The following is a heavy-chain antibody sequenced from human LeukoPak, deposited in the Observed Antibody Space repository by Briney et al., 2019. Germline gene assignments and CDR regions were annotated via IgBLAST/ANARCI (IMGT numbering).Heavy chain of an antibody. CDR3: AKSTEYYDSSGYHQ. CDR1: GFTFSSYA. CDR2: ISGSGGST. D-gene: IGHD3-22*01. J-gene: IGHJ4*02. Sequence: GGSLRLSCAASGFTFSSYAMSWVRQAPGKGLEWVSAISGSGGSTYYADSVKGRFTISRDNSKNTLYLQMNSLRAEDTAVYYCAKSTEYYDSSGYHQWGQGTLVTVSS. V-gene: IGHV3-23*01.